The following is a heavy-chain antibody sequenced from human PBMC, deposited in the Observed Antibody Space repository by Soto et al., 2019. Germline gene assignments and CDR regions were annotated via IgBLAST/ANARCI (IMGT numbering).Heavy chain of an antibody. J-gene: IGHJ6*02. Sequence: QVQLVQSGAEVKKPGSSVKVSCKASGGTFSSLDINWVRQAPGQGLEWMGGIIPISETTNYAQIFQGRVSIVADISTITAYMELSRLRSEDTAVYYCARALLSHSYDSGGYDSYFHAMDVWGQGTPVTVSS. CDR2: IIPISETT. CDR1: GGTFSSLD. CDR3: ARALLSHSYDSGGYDSYFHAMDV. V-gene: IGHV1-69*06. D-gene: IGHD3-22*01.